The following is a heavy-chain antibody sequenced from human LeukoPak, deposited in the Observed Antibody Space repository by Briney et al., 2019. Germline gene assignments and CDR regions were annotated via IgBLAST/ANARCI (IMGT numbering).Heavy chain of an antibody. CDR2: IYYSGST. D-gene: IGHD6-13*01. V-gene: IGHV4-31*03. CDR3: ARHAAAAGWFDP. CDR1: GGSISSGGYY. Sequence: SETLSLTCTVSGGSISSGGYYWSWIRQHPGKGLEWIGYIYYSGSTYYNPSLKSRVTISLDTSKNQFSLKLGSVTAADTAVYYCARHAAAAGWFDPWGQGTLVTVSS. J-gene: IGHJ5*02.